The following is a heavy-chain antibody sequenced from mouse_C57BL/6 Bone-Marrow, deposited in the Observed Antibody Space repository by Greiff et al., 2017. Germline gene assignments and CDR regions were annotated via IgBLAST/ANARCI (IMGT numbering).Heavy chain of an antibody. D-gene: IGHD2-4*01. V-gene: IGHV5-6*01. Sequence: EVMLVESGGDLVKPGGSLKLSCAASGFTFSSYGMSWVRQTPDKRLEWVATISSGGSYTYYPDSVKGRFTISRDNAKNTLYLQMSSLKSEDTAMYYWARQGLRLYYAMDYWGQGTSVTVSS. CDR1: GFTFSSYG. J-gene: IGHJ4*01. CDR3: ARQGLRLYYAMDY. CDR2: ISSGGSYT.